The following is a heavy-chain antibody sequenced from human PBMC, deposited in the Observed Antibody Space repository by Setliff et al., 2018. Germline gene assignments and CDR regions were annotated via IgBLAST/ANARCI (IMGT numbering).Heavy chain of an antibody. Sequence: SETLSLTCTVSGYSISSGYIWGWIRQPPGKGLEWVGNIGRTGSINYNPSLKSRLTISRDTSKNQVSLKLNSVTATDTAVYYCARDLGHGGDSDYWGQGILVTVPQ. V-gene: IGHV4-38-2*02. D-gene: IGHD2-21*02. CDR3: ARDLGHGGDSDY. J-gene: IGHJ4*02. CDR1: GYSISSGYI. CDR2: IGRTGSI.